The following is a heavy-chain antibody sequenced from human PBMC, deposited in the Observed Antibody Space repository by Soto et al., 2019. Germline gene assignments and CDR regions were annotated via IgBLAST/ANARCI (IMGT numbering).Heavy chain of an antibody. V-gene: IGHV3-30-3*01. CDR1: GFTFSSYA. D-gene: IGHD1-26*01. CDR3: ARDIVGATSRLDY. Sequence: QVQLVESGGGVVQPGRSLRLSCAASGFTFSSYAMHWVRQAPGKGLEWVAVISYDGSNKYYADSMKGRFTISRDNSKNTLYLQMNSLRAEDTAEYYCARDIVGATSRLDYWGQGTLVSVSS. J-gene: IGHJ4*02. CDR2: ISYDGSNK.